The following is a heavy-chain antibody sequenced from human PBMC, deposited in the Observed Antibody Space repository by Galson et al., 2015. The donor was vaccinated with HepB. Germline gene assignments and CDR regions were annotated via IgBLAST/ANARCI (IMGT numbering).Heavy chain of an antibody. Sequence: SLRLSCAVSRFTFSTYGMHWVRQAPGKGLEWVAVISYDGGVKYYANSVKGRFTISRDNSKNTLYLQMNSLRAEETSVYYCAKAFTDFWSDHLGDAFDVWGQGTMVTVSS. CDR2: ISYDGGVK. D-gene: IGHD3-3*01. J-gene: IGHJ3*01. CDR3: AKAFTDFWSDHLGDAFDV. V-gene: IGHV3-30*18. CDR1: RFTFSTYG.